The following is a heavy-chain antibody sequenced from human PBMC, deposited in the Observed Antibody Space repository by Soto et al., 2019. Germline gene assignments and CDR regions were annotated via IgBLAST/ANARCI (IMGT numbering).Heavy chain of an antibody. CDR1: GGTVASSHW. J-gene: IGHJ5*02. Sequence: ETLSLTCGVSGGTVASSHWWSWVRQSPGGGLEWIGNVYHTGDTNFNPSLQSRVTISVDKSNNQFSLRLNSLTAADTAVYFCAREIVTAGGNNYFDPWGPGTLVTVSS. CDR2: VYHTGDT. V-gene: IGHV4-4*01. D-gene: IGHD2-21*02. CDR3: AREIVTAGGNNYFDP.